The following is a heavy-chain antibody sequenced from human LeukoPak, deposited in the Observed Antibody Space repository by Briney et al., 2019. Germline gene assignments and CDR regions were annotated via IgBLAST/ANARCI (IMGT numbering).Heavy chain of an antibody. CDR1: VGSISSYY. CDR2: IYHSGST. CDR3: ARDGYSGNDGL. D-gene: IGHD5-12*01. Sequence: SETLSLTCTVSVGSISSYYWSWIRPPPGRGGEWIGYIYHSGSTNYNPSLKSRVTISVDTSKNQFSLKLSSVTAADTAVYYCARDGYSGNDGLWGQGTLVTVSS. V-gene: IGHV4-59*01. J-gene: IGHJ4*02.